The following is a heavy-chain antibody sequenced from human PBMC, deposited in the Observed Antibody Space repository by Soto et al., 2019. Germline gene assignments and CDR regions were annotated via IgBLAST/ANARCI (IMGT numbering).Heavy chain of an antibody. D-gene: IGHD5-12*01. J-gene: IGHJ1*01. V-gene: IGHV1-69*13. CDR3: AREASGYDF. CDR1: GGTFSRFG. Sequence: SVKVSCKASGGTFSRFGISWVRQAPGQGLEWMGGIIPVFGRPNYAQRFRGRLTITADESTNTSYMELIDLTSEDTAVYYCAREASGYDFWGQGTQVTVSS. CDR2: IIPVFGRP.